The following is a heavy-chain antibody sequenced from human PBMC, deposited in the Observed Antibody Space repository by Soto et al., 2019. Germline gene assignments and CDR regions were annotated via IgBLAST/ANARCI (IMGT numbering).Heavy chain of an antibody. CDR1: GFTFSSYG. D-gene: IGHD6-13*01. CDR3: ARAGGYSSSWYPSYFDY. J-gene: IGHJ4*02. CDR2: IWYDGSNK. Sequence: QVQLVESGGGVVQPGRSLRLSCAASGFTFSSYGMHWVRQAPGKGLEWVAVIWYDGSNKYYADSVKGRFTISRDNSKNTLYLQRNSLRAEDTAVYYCARAGGYSSSWYPSYFDYWGQGTLVTVSS. V-gene: IGHV3-33*01.